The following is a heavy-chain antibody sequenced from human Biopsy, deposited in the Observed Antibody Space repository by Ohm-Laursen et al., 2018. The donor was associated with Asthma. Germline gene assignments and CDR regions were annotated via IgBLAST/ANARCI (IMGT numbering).Heavy chain of an antibody. CDR1: GYTFIIYA. J-gene: IGHJ3*02. Sequence: ASVTASCQASGYTFIIYAIHWVRQAPGQWLEWIGLINAGTVNTKYSQKFQGRVTITRDTSASTAYMELSSLRSEDTAVYYCARTYYDFLTGQVNDAFAIWGQGTMVTGSS. V-gene: IGHV1-3*01. CDR2: INAGTVNT. CDR3: ARTYYDFLTGQVNDAFAI. D-gene: IGHD3-9*01.